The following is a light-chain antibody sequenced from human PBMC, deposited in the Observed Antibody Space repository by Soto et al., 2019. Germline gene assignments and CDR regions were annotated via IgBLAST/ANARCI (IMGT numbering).Light chain of an antibody. Sequence: EIVLTQSPGTLSLSPGERATLSCRASQSVSSSYLAWYLQKPGQAHRLLIYGASSRATGIHDRFSGSGSGTDFTLAIRRLEPEDFAVYYCKQYGSSLITFGQGTRLEIK. CDR1: QSVSSSY. CDR3: KQYGSSLIT. J-gene: IGKJ5*01. V-gene: IGKV3-20*01. CDR2: GAS.